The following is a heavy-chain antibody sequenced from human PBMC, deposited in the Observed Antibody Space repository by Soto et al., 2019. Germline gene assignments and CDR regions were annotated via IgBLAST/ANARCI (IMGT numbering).Heavy chain of an antibody. Sequence: QVQVVQSGTEVKKHGASVKVSCKASGYTFTDYYMHWVRQAPGQGLEWMGWINPKSGTTNYAQKLQGRVTLTRDTSISTAYMELSRLTSDNTAVYYCARGGITIFGVVDYWGQGTLVTVSS. J-gene: IGHJ4*02. CDR2: INPKSGTT. D-gene: IGHD3-3*01. V-gene: IGHV1-2*02. CDR3: ARGGITIFGVVDY. CDR1: GYTFTDYY.